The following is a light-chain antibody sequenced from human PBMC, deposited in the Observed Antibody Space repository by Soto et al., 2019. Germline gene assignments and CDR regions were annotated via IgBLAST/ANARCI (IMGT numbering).Light chain of an antibody. Sequence: DIQMTQSPSSLSASVGDRVTITCQASQDISNYLNWYQQKPGKAPKLLIYDASNLETGVPSRFSGSGSGTDFTFTISSLQPEDIATYYCQQYDNLPRTFGGGTTGDIK. CDR2: DAS. CDR1: QDISNY. J-gene: IGKJ4*01. V-gene: IGKV1-33*01. CDR3: QQYDNLPRT.